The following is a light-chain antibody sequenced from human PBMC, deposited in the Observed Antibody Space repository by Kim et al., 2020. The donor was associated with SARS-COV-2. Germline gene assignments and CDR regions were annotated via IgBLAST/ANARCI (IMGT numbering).Light chain of an antibody. V-gene: IGKV3D-15*01. J-gene: IGKJ1*01. CDR2: GAS. Sequence: SGSPGERATLSCRASQSVYSSLAWYQQKPGHAPRLLIYGASTRATDIPARFSGSGSGTEFTLTISSLQSEDFAVYYCQQYNNWSTFGQGTKVDIK. CDR3: QQYNNWST. CDR1: QSVYSS.